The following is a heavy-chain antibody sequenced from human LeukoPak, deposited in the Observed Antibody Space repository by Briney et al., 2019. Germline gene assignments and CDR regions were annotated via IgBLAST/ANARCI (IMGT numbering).Heavy chain of an antibody. CDR2: ISSSSSYI. CDR3: ARDPPPGSTSSITHFDY. V-gene: IGHV3-21*01. Sequence: GGSLRLSCAASGFTFSSYSMNWVRQAPGKGLEWVSSISSSSSYIYYADSVKGRFTISRDNAKNSLYLQMNSLRAEDTAVYYCARDPPPGSTSSITHFDYWGQGTLVTVSS. J-gene: IGHJ4*02. D-gene: IGHD2-2*01. CDR1: GFTFSSYS.